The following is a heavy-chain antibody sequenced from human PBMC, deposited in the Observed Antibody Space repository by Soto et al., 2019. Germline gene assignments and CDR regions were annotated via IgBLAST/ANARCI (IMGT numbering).Heavy chain of an antibody. Sequence: GGSLRLSCAASGFSVSSSHMIWVRQAPGKGLEWVSVIYSGGTTYYADSVKGRFTISRDNSKNTLYLQMNSLRAEDTAVYYCARDRDIAAAAPTPAEYFQHWGQGTLDTVSS. J-gene: IGHJ1*01. V-gene: IGHV3-53*05. D-gene: IGHD6-13*01. CDR2: IYSGGTT. CDR1: GFSVSSSH. CDR3: ARDRDIAAAAPTPAEYFQH.